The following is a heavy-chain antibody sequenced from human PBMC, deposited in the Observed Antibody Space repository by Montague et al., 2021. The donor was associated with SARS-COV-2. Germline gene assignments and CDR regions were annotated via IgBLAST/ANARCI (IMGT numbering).Heavy chain of an antibody. Sequence: SETLSLTCTVSGGSISSGDYYWNWIRQPPGKGLEWIGSIYYSGSTYYNPSLKSRVTISVDTSKNQSSLKLSSVTAADTAVYYCARLGRQQLVRLSGMDVWGQGTTVTVSS. D-gene: IGHD6-13*01. CDR1: GGSISSGDYY. J-gene: IGHJ6*02. CDR3: ARLGRQQLVRLSGMDV. V-gene: IGHV4-39*07. CDR2: IYYSGST.